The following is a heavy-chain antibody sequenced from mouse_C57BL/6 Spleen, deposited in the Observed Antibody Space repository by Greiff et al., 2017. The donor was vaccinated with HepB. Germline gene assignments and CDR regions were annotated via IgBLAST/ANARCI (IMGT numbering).Heavy chain of an antibody. D-gene: IGHD1-1*01. J-gene: IGHJ2*01. Sequence: VKLQQPGAELVRPGSSVKLSCKASGYTFTSYWMHWVKQRPIQGLEWIGNIDPSDSETHYNQKFKDKATLTVDKSSSTAYMQLSSLTSEDSAVYYCARRYYGSSWYFDYWGQGTTLTVSS. CDR2: IDPSDSET. CDR1: GYTFTSYW. V-gene: IGHV1-52*01. CDR3: ARRYYGSSWYFDY.